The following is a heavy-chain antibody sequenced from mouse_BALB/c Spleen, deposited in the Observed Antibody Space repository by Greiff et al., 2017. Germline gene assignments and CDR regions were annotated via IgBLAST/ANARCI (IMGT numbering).Heavy chain of an antibody. CDR2: ISTYYGDA. V-gene: IGHV1S137*01. D-gene: IGHD1-1*01. Sequence: QVQLQQSGAELVRPGVSVKISCKGSGYTFTDYAMHWVKQSHAKSLEWIGVISTYYGDASYNQKFKGKATMTVDKSSSTAYMELARLTSEDSAIYYCARAELRAMDYWGQGTSVTVSS. CDR3: ARAELRAMDY. CDR1: GYTFTDYA. J-gene: IGHJ4*01.